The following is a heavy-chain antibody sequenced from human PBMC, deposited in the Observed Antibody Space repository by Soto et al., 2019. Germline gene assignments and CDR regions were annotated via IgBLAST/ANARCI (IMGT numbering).Heavy chain of an antibody. D-gene: IGHD5-12*01. J-gene: IGHJ6*02. CDR3: ARDRGTSAYDWGFNYGLDV. CDR2: ISKSSDFI. CDR1: GFSIADYH. V-gene: IGHV3-11*05. Sequence: VHLVESGGSLVRPEGSLRLSCAASGFSIADYHMNWIRQAPGRGLEWLSYISKSSDFITYADSVKGRFTISRDNAKNSLYLQMSTLTGEDTAVYYCARDRGTSAYDWGFNYGLDVWGQGTKVTVSS.